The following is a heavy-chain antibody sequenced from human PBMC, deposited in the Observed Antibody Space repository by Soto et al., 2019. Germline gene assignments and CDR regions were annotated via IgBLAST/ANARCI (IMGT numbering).Heavy chain of an antibody. CDR1: GGSISSSNW. CDR3: ASSLKTGSYYHYYGMDV. D-gene: IGHD1-26*01. CDR2: IYHSGST. V-gene: IGHV4-4*02. Sequence: SDTLSLTCAVSGGSISSSNWWSWVRQPPGKGLEWIGEIYHSGSTNYNPSLKSRVTISVDKSKNQFSLKLSSVTAADTAVYYCASSLKTGSYYHYYGMDVWGQGTTVTVYS. J-gene: IGHJ6*02.